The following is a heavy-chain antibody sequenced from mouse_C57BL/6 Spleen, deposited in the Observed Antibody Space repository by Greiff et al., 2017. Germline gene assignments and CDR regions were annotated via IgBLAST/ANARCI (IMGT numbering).Heavy chain of an antibody. CDR1: GYTFTSYW. V-gene: IGHV1-5*01. CDR2: IYPGNSDT. Sequence: EVQLQQSGTVLARPGASVKMSCKTSGYTFTSYWMHWVKQRPGQGLEWIGAIYPGNSDTSYNQKFKGKAKLTAVTSASTAYMELSSLTNEDAAVYSCTRVGYGYDVAWFAYWGQGTLVTVSA. CDR3: TRVGYGYDVAWFAY. J-gene: IGHJ3*01. D-gene: IGHD2-2*01.